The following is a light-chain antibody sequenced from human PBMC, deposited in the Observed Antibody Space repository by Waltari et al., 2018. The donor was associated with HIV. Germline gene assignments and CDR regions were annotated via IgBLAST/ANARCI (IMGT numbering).Light chain of an antibody. CDR2: DVS. Sequence: QSALTQPASVSGSPGQSITISSTGTSSDVGGFNYFSWYQQHPGKAPKLMIYDVSNRPSGVSNRFSGSKSGNTASLTISGLQAEDEADYYCSSYTSSSTLRVFGTGTKVTVL. J-gene: IGLJ1*01. CDR3: SSYTSSSTLRV. CDR1: SSDVGGFNY. V-gene: IGLV2-14*03.